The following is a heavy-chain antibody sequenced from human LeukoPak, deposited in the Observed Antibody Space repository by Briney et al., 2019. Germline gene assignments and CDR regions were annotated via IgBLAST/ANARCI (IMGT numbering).Heavy chain of an antibody. J-gene: IGHJ4*02. CDR1: GFTFSSYA. CDR3: AKRYGDYEGN. D-gene: IGHD4-17*01. CDR2: ISGSGSST. V-gene: IGHV3-23*01. Sequence: PGGSLRLSCAASGFTFSSYAMNWVRQAPGKGLEWVAAISGSGSSTYYADPVKGRFTISRDNSKNTLYLQMNSLRAEDTAVYYCAKRYGDYEGNWGQGTLVTVSS.